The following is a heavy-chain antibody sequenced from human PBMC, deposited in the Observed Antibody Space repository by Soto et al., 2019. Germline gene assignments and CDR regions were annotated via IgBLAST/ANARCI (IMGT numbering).Heavy chain of an antibody. CDR3: ATGVIWIGYFTVDS. J-gene: IGHJ5*01. CDR2: FIPVYRTL. CDR1: GGSFGNSA. D-gene: IGHD3-3*01. V-gene: IGHV1-69*13. Sequence: ASVKVSCKASGGSFGNSAINWVRQTPGQGLEWLGGFIPVYRTLNYAQKFQGRVTITADESTGTAYMTLSSLASNDTAVYYCATGVIWIGYFTVDSWGQGTPVPV.